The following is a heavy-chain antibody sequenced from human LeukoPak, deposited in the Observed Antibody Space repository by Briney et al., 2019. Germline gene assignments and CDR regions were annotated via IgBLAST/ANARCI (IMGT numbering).Heavy chain of an antibody. V-gene: IGHV4-34*01. CDR3: AREGDFWSPTGSGP. CDR2: INHSGST. D-gene: IGHD3-3*01. CDR1: GGSFSGYY. J-gene: IGHJ5*02. Sequence: PSETLSLTCAVYGGSFSGYYWSWIRQPPGKGLEWIGEINHSGSTNYNPSLKSRVTISVDTSKNQFSLKLSSVTAADTAVYYCAREGDFWSPTGSGPWGQGTLVTVSS.